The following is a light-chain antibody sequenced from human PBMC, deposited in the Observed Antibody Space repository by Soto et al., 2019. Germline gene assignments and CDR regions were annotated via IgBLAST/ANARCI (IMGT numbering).Light chain of an antibody. CDR2: KAS. CDR1: QSISSW. Sequence: DLQMTQSPSTLSASVGDRVTITCRASQSISSWLAWYQQRPGKAPKLLIYKASNLKSGVPSRFSGSGSGTEFTLTISSLQPDDFATYYCQQYNGYLYTFGQGTKLEIK. V-gene: IGKV1-5*03. J-gene: IGKJ2*01. CDR3: QQYNGYLYT.